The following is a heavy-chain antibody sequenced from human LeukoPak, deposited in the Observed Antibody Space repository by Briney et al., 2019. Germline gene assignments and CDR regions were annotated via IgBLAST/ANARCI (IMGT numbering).Heavy chain of an antibody. J-gene: IGHJ4*02. CDR2: INPNSGGT. CDR3: ARDLEYYDFWSGYYPIDY. Sequence: ASVTVSCTASGYTFTGYYMHWVRQAPGQGLEWMGWINPNSGGTNYAQKFQGRVTMTRDTSISTAYMELSRLRSDDTAVYYCARDLEYYDFWSGYYPIDYWGQGTLVTVSS. CDR1: GYTFTGYY. D-gene: IGHD3-3*01. V-gene: IGHV1-2*02.